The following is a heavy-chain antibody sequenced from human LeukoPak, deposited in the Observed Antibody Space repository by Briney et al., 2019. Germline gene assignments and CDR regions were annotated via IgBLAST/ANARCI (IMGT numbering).Heavy chain of an antibody. CDR1: GYTFTSYY. Sequence: ASVKVSCKASGYTFTSYYMHWVRQAPGQGLEWMGWINPNSGGTNYAQKFQGWVTMTRDTSISTAYMELSRLRSGDTAVYYCARESGYSGYDYDYWGQGTLVTVSS. J-gene: IGHJ4*02. CDR3: ARESGYSGYDYDY. V-gene: IGHV1-2*04. CDR2: INPNSGGT. D-gene: IGHD5-12*01.